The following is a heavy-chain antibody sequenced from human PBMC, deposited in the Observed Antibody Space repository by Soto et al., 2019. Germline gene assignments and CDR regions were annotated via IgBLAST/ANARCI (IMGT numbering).Heavy chain of an antibody. Sequence: HPVGSLRLSCEASGFTFSGFDMHWVRQPTGKGLEWVSSIGTAGDTYYAVSVEGRFTISRDNAKNSLSLQMNSLRAGDMAVYFCAKSQEIGTHFFDSWGQGTQVTVSS. D-gene: IGHD6-13*01. CDR1: GFTFSGFD. CDR2: IGTAGDT. CDR3: AKSQEIGTHFFDS. J-gene: IGHJ4*02. V-gene: IGHV3-13*01.